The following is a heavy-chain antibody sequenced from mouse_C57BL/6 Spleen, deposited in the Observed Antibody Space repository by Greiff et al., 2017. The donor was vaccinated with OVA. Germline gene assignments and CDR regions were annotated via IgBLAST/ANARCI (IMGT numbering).Heavy chain of an antibody. CDR2: ISNLAYSI. CDR3: ARGYDNYYVDY. Sequence: EVQLVESGGGLVQPGGSLKLSCAASGFTFSDYGMAWVRQAPRKGPEWVAFISNLAYSIYYADTVTGRFTISRDNAKNTLYLEMSSLRTADTAMYYCARGYDNYYVDYGGQGTTLTVSS. D-gene: IGHD2-10*02. CDR1: GFTFSDYG. V-gene: IGHV5-15*01. J-gene: IGHJ2*01.